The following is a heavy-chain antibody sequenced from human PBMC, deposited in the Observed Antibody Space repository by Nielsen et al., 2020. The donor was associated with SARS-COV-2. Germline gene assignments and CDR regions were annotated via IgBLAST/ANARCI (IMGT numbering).Heavy chain of an antibody. V-gene: IGHV3-9*01. CDR2: ISWNSGSI. D-gene: IGHD6-13*01. J-gene: IGHJ4*02. CDR1: GFTFDDYA. CDR3: AKLLIAAADAVDY. Sequence: SLKISCAASGFTFDDYAMHWVRQAPGKGLEWVSGISWNSGSIGYADSVKGRFTISRDDAKNSLYLQMNSLRAEDTALYYCAKLLIAAADAVDYWGQGTLVTVSS.